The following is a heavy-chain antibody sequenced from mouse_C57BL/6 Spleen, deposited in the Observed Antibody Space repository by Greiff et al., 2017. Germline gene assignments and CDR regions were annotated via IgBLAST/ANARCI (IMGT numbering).Heavy chain of an antibody. Sequence: QVQLQQPGAELVKPGASVTLSCKASGYNFTSYWMHWVKQRPGRGLEWIGRIDPNSGGTKYNEKFKSKATLTVDKPSSTAYMQLSSLTSEDSAVYSCARSCITPVVATYFDVWGTGATVTVSS. CDR1: GYNFTSYW. CDR2: IDPNSGGT. J-gene: IGHJ1*03. CDR3: ARSCITPVVATYFDV. V-gene: IGHV1-72*01. D-gene: IGHD1-1*01.